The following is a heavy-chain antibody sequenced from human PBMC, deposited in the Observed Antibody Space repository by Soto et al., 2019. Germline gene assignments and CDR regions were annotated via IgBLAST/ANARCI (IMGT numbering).Heavy chain of an antibody. CDR3: ASSSGNNYGVGTNYYFDF. D-gene: IGHD1-26*01. CDR2: IIPIFGTA. V-gene: IGHV1-69*06. Sequence: QVQLVQSGAEVKKPGSSVKVSCKTSGGTFSTYSIVWVRQAPGEGLEWMGGIIPIFGTANYARKFQDRVTITADKSTNTAVMELSSLNSEDTAMYYGASSSGNNYGVGTNYYFDFWGQGTLVTVSS. CDR1: GGTFSTYS. J-gene: IGHJ4*02.